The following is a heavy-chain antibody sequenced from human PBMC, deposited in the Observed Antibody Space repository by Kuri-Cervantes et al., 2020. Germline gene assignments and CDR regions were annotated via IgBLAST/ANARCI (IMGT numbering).Heavy chain of an antibody. D-gene: IGHD6-19*01. J-gene: IGHJ4*02. CDR1: GFTFSSSW. CDR2: IKCDGSEK. CDR3: VRGVPVAGIWYFDY. Sequence: LSLTCAASGFTFSSSWMHWVCQAPEKGLEWVADIKCDGSEKYYVDSVKGRLTISRDNAKNSLYLQVNSLRAEDMTVYYCVRGVPVAGIWYFDYWGQGTLVTVSS. V-gene: IGHV3-52*01.